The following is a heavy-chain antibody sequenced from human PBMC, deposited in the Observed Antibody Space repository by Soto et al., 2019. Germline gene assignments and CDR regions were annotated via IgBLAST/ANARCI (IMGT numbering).Heavy chain of an antibody. CDR3: ARGFLRGSYDAFDI. Sequence: GGSLRLSCAASGFTFSSYSMNWVRQAPGKGLEWVSSISSSSSYIYYADSVKGRFTISRDNAKNSLYLQMNSLRAEDTAVYYCARGFLRGSYDAFDIWGQGTMVTVSS. J-gene: IGHJ3*02. D-gene: IGHD1-26*01. CDR2: ISSSSSYI. CDR1: GFTFSSYS. V-gene: IGHV3-21*01.